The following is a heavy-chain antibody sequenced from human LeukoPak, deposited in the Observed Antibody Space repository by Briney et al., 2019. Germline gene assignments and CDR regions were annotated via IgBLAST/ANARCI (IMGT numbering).Heavy chain of an antibody. V-gene: IGHV4-30-4*01. CDR3: ARAYGDEEHDDYYGSGSYYDY. CDR1: GGSISSGDYY. Sequence: PSETLSLTCTVSGGSISSGDYYWSWIRQPPGKGLEWIGYIYYSGSTYYNPSLKSRVTISVDTSKNQFSLKLSSVTAADTAVYYCARAYGDEEHDDYYGSGSYYDYWGRGTLVTVSS. CDR2: IYYSGST. J-gene: IGHJ4*02. D-gene: IGHD3-10*01.